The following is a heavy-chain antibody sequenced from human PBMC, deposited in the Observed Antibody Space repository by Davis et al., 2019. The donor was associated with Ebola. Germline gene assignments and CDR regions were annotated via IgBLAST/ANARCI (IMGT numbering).Heavy chain of an antibody. CDR1: GDSVSRHSAA. J-gene: IGHJ5*02. V-gene: IGHV6-1*01. D-gene: IGHD6-13*01. Sequence: SQTLSLTCAISGDSVSRHSAAWNWIRQSPSRGLEWLGRTYYRSKWYNDYAVSVKSRITINPDTSKNQFSLQLNSVTPEDTAVYYCARAVWAAAGNNWFDPWGQGTLVTVSS. CDR3: ARAVWAAAGNNWFDP. CDR2: TYYRSKWYN.